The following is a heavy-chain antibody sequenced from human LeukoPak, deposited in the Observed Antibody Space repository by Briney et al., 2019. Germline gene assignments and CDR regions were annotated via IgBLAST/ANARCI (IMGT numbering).Heavy chain of an antibody. V-gene: IGHV4-39*07. Sequence: PSETLSLTCTVSGGSIDNNDYYWGWIRQPPGRGLEWIGSIYYNGDAYYNPSLRSRVTISVDTSKNQFSLKLTSVTAADTAVYYCARGYSSSWYFNWFDPWGQGTLVTVSS. CDR1: GGSIDNNDYY. J-gene: IGHJ5*02. D-gene: IGHD6-13*01. CDR2: IYYNGDA. CDR3: ARGYSSSWYFNWFDP.